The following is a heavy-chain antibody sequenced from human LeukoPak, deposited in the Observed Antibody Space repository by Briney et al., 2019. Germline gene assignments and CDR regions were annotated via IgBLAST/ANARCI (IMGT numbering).Heavy chain of an antibody. CDR2: LNPSGGST. CDR1: GYTFTSYY. Sequence: ASVKVSCKASGYTFTSYYMHWVRQAPGQGLEWMGILNPSGGSTSYAQKFQGRVTMTRDTSTSTVYMELSSLRSEDTAVYYCARGRVVPAATYYYYYGMDVWGQGTTVTVSS. D-gene: IGHD2-2*01. V-gene: IGHV1-46*01. CDR3: ARGRVVPAATYYYYYGMDV. J-gene: IGHJ6*02.